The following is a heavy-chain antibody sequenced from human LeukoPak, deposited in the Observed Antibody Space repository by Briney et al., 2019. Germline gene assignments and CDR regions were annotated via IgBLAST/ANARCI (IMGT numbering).Heavy chain of an antibody. D-gene: IGHD6-6*01. J-gene: IGHJ4*02. CDR2: INQDGSEK. Sequence: GGSLRLSCAASGFTFSSYWMSWVRQAPGKRLEWVANINQDGSEKYYVDSVKGRFIISRDNARNSLFLQMNILTAEDTAIYYCVREEAYSTSSPAGYWGQGTLVSVSS. V-gene: IGHV3-7*01. CDR3: VREEAYSTSSPAGY. CDR1: GFTFSSYW.